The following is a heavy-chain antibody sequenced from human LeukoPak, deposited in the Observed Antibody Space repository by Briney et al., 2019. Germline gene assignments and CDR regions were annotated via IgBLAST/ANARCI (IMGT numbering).Heavy chain of an antibody. Sequence: GGSLRLSCAASGFTFSSYWMHWVRQAPGKGLVWVSRINTDGSSTSYADSVKGRFTISRDNSKNTLYLQMNSLRAEDTAVYYCAKDLAAANWFDPWGQGTLVTVSS. CDR2: INTDGSST. CDR3: AKDLAAANWFDP. V-gene: IGHV3-74*01. D-gene: IGHD6-19*01. J-gene: IGHJ5*02. CDR1: GFTFSSYW.